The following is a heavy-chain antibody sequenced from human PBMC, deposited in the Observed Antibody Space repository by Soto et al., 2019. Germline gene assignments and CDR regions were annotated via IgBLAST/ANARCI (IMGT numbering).Heavy chain of an antibody. V-gene: IGHV6-1*01. CDR2: TYYRSKWYN. CDR3: ARDPQYSSGWPNYYYMDV. D-gene: IGHD6-19*01. CDR1: GDSVSSNSAA. Sequence: SQTLSLTCAISGDSVSSNSAAWNWIRQSPSRGLEWLGRTYYRSKWYNDYAVSVKSRITINPDASKNQFSLQLNSVTPEDTAVYYCARDPQYSSGWPNYYYMDVWGKGTTVTVSS. J-gene: IGHJ6*03.